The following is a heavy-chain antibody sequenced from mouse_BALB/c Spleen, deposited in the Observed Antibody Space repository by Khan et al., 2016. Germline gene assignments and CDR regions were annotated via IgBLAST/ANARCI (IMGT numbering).Heavy chain of an antibody. J-gene: IGHJ2*01. D-gene: IGHD2-10*01. V-gene: IGHV3-5*02. CDR2: IYYSGTI. Sequence: EVQLQESGPGLVKPSQTVSLTCTVTGISITTGNYRWSWIRQFPGNKLEWIGYIYYSGTITYNPSLTSRTTITRDTSKNQFFLEMNSLTAEDTATYCCARAYYGNYYFDYWGQGTTLTVSS. CDR1: GISITTGNYR. CDR3: ARAYYGNYYFDY.